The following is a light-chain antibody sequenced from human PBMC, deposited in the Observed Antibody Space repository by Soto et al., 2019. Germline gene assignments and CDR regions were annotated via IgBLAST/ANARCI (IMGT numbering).Light chain of an antibody. J-gene: IGKJ4*01. CDR3: QQYNNWPPLT. CDR1: QSVSSN. CDR2: GAS. V-gene: IGKV3-15*01. Sequence: EIVMTQSPATQSVSPGERATLSCRASQSVSSNLAWYQQKPGQAPRLLIYGASTRATGIPARFSGSGSGTVFTLTISSLQSEDVAVYYCQQYNNWPPLTFGGGTKVEIK.